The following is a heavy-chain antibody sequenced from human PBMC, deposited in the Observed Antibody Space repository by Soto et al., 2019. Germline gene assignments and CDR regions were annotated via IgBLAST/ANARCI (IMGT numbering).Heavy chain of an antibody. Sequence: KPSETLSLTCAVSGDSISSGGYSWSWVRQPPGKGLEWIGYIYHSGTSYYNPSLKSRITMSLDRSENQFSLKLNSVTAADTAVYFCARTMVRGIIPIWFDPWGQGALVTVSS. V-gene: IGHV4-30-2*01. CDR2: IYHSGTS. CDR3: ARTMVRGIIPIWFDP. D-gene: IGHD3-10*01. J-gene: IGHJ5*02. CDR1: GDSISSGGYS.